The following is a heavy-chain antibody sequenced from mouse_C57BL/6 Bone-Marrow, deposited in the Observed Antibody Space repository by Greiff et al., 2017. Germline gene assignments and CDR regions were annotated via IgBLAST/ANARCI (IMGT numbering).Heavy chain of an antibody. D-gene: IGHD1-1*01. CDR1: GYAFSSSW. CDR3: ARHLLRYLDY. CDR2: IYPGDGDT. V-gene: IGHV1-82*01. J-gene: IGHJ2*01. Sequence: QVQLQQSGPELVKPGASVKISCKASGYAFSSSWMNWVKQRPGKGLEWIGRIYPGDGDTNYNGKFKGKATLTADKSSSTAYMQLSSLTSEDSAVYFCARHLLRYLDYWGQGTTLTVSS.